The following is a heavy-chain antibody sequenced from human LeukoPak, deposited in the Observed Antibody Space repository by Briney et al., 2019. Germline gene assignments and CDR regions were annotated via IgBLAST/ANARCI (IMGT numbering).Heavy chain of an antibody. CDR2: LRYDGRET. CDR1: GFTFSRYD. CDR3: ATEERCTVTNCATTFEY. J-gene: IGHJ4*02. V-gene: IGHV3-30*02. D-gene: IGHD2-8*02. Sequence: PGGSLRLSCVASGFTFSRYDMHWVRQAPGKGLEWVAFLRYDGRETFYADSVKGRFTISRDNFNNILYLQMNYLRPEDTAVYYCATEERCTVTNCATTFEYWGQGTLVTVS.